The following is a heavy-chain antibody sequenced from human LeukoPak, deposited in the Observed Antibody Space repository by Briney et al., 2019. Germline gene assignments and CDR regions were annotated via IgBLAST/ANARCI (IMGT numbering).Heavy chain of an antibody. J-gene: IGHJ4*02. V-gene: IGHV3-23*01. Sequence: GGSLRLSCAASGFTFSSYAMSWVRQAPGKGLEWVSAISGSGGSTYYADSVKGRFTISRDNAKNSVYLQMNSLRAEDTAMYYCAGGAGWLIDYWGQGVLVTVSS. CDR1: GFTFSSYA. CDR3: AGGAGWLIDY. D-gene: IGHD6-19*01. CDR2: ISGSGGST.